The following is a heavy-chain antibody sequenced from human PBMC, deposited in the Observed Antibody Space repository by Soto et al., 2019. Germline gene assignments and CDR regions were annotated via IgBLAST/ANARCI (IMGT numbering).Heavy chain of an antibody. CDR2: IKSKTDGGTT. CDR1: GFTFSNAW. V-gene: IGHV3-15*07. CDR3: TTDPDRRYRPPN. J-gene: IGHJ4*02. Sequence: PGGSLRLSCAASGFTFSNAWMNWVRQAPGKGLEWVGRIKSKTDGGTTDYAAPVKGRFTIPRDDSKNTLYLQMNSLKTEDTAVYYCTTDPDRRYRPPNWGQGTLVTVSS. D-gene: IGHD1-1*01.